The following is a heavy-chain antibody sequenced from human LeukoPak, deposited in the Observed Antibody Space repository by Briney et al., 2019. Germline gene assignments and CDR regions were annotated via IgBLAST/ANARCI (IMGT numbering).Heavy chain of an antibody. J-gene: IGHJ4*02. Sequence: PGGSLRLSCAASGFTFSSYGMHWVRQAPGKGLEWVAVISYDGSNKYYADSVKGRFTISRDNSKNTLYLQMNSLRTEDTAVYYCAKDRHYYGSGSYPGDYWGQGTLVTVSS. V-gene: IGHV3-30*18. CDR1: GFTFSSYG. D-gene: IGHD3-10*01. CDR3: AKDRHYYGSGSYPGDY. CDR2: ISYDGSNK.